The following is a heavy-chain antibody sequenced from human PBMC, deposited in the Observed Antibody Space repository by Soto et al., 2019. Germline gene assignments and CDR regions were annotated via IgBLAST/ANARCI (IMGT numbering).Heavy chain of an antibody. V-gene: IGHV3-21*01. D-gene: IGHD1-1*01. J-gene: IGHJ5*02. Sequence: GSLRLSCVGSGFTFSNYKMNWVRQAPGQGLEWVSSISGSITYIYYADSVRGRFTISRDNAKNSVHLQMNSLRVEDTAVYFCAREELPPGTSFNSWFDPWGQGTLVTVSS. CDR2: ISGSITYI. CDR3: AREELPPGTSFNSWFDP. CDR1: GFTFSNYK.